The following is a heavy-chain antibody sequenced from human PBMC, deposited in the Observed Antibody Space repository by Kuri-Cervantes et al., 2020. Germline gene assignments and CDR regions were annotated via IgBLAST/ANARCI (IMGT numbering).Heavy chain of an antibody. D-gene: IGHD2-15*01. CDR3: ARGRLYCSGGSCPPDY. J-gene: IGHJ4*02. Sequence: GSLRLSCTVSGGSISSYYWSWIRQPPGKGLEWIGYIYYSGSTYYNPSLKSLVTISVDTSKNQFSLKLSSVTAADTAVYYCARGRLYCSGGSCPPDYWGQGTLVTVSS. CDR2: IYYSGST. CDR1: GGSISSYY. V-gene: IGHV4-59*12.